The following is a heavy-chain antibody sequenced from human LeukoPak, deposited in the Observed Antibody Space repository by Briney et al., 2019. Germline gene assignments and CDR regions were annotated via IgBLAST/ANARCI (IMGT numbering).Heavy chain of an antibody. CDR1: GFTFSSYA. D-gene: IGHD3-16*01. V-gene: IGHV3-23*01. J-gene: IGHJ5*02. Sequence: GGSLRLSCAASGFTFSSYAMSWVRQAPGKGLEWVSAISGSGGSTHYADSVKGRFTISRGNSKNTLYLQMNSLRAEDTAVYYCAKAPTGGGLNWFDPWGQGTLVTVSS. CDR3: AKAPTGGGLNWFDP. CDR2: ISGSGGST.